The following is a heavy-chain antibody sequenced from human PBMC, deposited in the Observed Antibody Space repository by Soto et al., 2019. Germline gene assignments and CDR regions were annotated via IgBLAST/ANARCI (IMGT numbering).Heavy chain of an antibody. J-gene: IGHJ6*02. D-gene: IGHD6-25*01. CDR3: ATLPRLDGMDV. CDR2: IFHTGST. Sequence: SETLSLTCAVSGYSISSGHSWGWIRQPPGKGLEWLGSIFHTGSTYYNPSLKSRVTLSVDTSKNLFSLKLSSVTAADTAVYFCATLPRLDGMDVWGQGTTVTVSS. CDR1: GYSISSGHS. V-gene: IGHV4-38-2*01.